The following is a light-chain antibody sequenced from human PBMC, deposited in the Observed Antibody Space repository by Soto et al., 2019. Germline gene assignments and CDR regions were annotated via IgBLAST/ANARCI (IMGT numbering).Light chain of an antibody. CDR2: DAS. J-gene: IGKJ4*01. CDR1: QSVNSN. CDR3: QQYNFWPPLT. V-gene: IGKV3-15*01. Sequence: EIVMTQSPATLSVSPGERATLSCRASQSVNSNLTWYRQKPGQAPRILISDASTRATGVPARFSGSGSGTEFTLTISSQQSEDSGIYYCQQYNFWPPLTFGGGTKVEIK.